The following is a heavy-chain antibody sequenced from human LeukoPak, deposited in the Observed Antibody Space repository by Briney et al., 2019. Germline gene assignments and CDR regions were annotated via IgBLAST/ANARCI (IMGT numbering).Heavy chain of an antibody. Sequence: PSETLSLTCTVPGGSISGSSYYWGWIRQPPGKGLEWIGSIYYSGSTYYNPSLKSRVTISVDTSKNQFSLKLSSVTAADTAVYYCARLDTAMVGYWGQGTLVTVSS. D-gene: IGHD5-18*01. J-gene: IGHJ4*02. CDR3: ARLDTAMVGY. CDR2: IYYSGST. V-gene: IGHV4-39*01. CDR1: GGSISGSSYY.